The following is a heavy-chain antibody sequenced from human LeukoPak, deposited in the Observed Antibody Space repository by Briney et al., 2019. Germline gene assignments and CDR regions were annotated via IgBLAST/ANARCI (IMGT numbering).Heavy chain of an antibody. V-gene: IGHV3-11*06. Sequence: GGSLRLSCAASGFTFSDYYMSWIRQAPGKGLEWVSYISSSSSYTNYADSVKGRFTISRDNAKNSLYLQMNSLRDEDTAVYYCARAMRSGYDYWGQGTLVTVSS. CDR3: ARAMRSGYDY. CDR1: GFTFSDYY. J-gene: IGHJ4*02. D-gene: IGHD5-12*01. CDR2: ISSSSSYT.